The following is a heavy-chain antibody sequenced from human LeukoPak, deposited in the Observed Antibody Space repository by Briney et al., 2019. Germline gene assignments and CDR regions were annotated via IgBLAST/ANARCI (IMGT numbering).Heavy chain of an antibody. CDR1: GGSFSGYY. J-gene: IGHJ5*02. V-gene: IGHV4-34*01. D-gene: IGHD6-13*01. Sequence: SETLSLTCAVYGGSFSGYYWSWIRQPPGKGLEWIGEINHSGSTNYNPSLKSRVTISVDTSKNQFSLKLSSETAADTAVYYCARGLGIAAAGKSNWFDPWGQGTLVTVSS. CDR3: ARGLGIAAAGKSNWFDP. CDR2: INHSGST.